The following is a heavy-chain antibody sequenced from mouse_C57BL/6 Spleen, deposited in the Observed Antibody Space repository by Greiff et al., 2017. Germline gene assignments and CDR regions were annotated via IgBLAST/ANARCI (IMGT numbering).Heavy chain of an antibody. CDR2: IHPNSGST. CDR3: ARSPDSSYDYFDY. V-gene: IGHV1-64*01. CDR1: GYTFTSYW. Sequence: QVQLQQPGAELVKPGASVKLSCKASGYTFTSYWMHWVKQRPGQGLEWIGMIHPNSGSTNYNEKFKSKATLTVDKSSSTAYRQLSSLTSEDSAVYYCARSPDSSYDYFDYWGQGTTLTVSS. D-gene: IGHD1-1*01. J-gene: IGHJ2*01.